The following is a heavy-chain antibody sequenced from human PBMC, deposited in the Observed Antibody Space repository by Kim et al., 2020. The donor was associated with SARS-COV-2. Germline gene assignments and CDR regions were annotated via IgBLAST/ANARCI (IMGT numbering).Heavy chain of an antibody. D-gene: IGHD2-15*01. CDR3: AKEYDSVAYSHYSI. CDR2: IRPRGAAA. J-gene: IGHJ4*02. CDR1: GFKFSDYS. V-gene: IGHV3-23*01. Sequence: GGSLRLSCAASGFKFSDYSMSWVRQAPGKGLEWVSLIRPRGAAASYADSFQGRVTVSRDDSINTLFLQISGLKAEDTATYYCAKEYDSVAYSHYSIWGQGIVVTVSS.